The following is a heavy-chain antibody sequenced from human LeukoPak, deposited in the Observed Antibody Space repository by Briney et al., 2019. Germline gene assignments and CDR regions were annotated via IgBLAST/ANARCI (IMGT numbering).Heavy chain of an antibody. V-gene: IGHV4-31*03. D-gene: IGHD3-9*01. Sequence: SETLSLTCTVSGGSISSGGYYWSWIRQHPGKGLEWIGYIYYSGSTYYNPSLKSRVTISVDTSKNQFSLKLSSVTAADTAVYYCARDLRTLRYFDYWGQGTLVTVSS. J-gene: IGHJ4*02. CDR1: GGSISSGGYY. CDR2: IYYSGST. CDR3: ARDLRTLRYFDY.